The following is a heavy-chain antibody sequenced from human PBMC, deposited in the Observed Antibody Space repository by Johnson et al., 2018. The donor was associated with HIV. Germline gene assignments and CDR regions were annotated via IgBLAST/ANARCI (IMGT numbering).Heavy chain of an antibody. J-gene: IGHJ3*02. CDR3: AKEDCSSVVSSDDTFDI. Sequence: QVQLVESGGGVVQPGGSLRLSCEASGFSFSDYGIHWVRQAPGKGLEWVAVIWYDGSNKYYADSVKGRFTISRDNSKNTLYLQMNSLRVEDTAVYYCAKEDCSSVVSSDDTFDIWGQGTMVTLSS. CDR2: IWYDGSNK. D-gene: IGHD2-2*01. CDR1: GFSFSDYG. V-gene: IGHV3-30*02.